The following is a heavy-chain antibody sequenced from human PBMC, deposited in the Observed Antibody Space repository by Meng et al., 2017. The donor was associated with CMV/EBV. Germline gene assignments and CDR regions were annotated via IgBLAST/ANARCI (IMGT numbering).Heavy chain of an antibody. CDR3: ARKKVLVVPAAISPRTYYFDY. CDR2: IYYSGST. J-gene: IGHJ4*02. D-gene: IGHD2-2*02. CDR1: GGSVSSGSYY. V-gene: IGHV4-61*01. Sequence: SETLSLTCTVSGGSVSSGSYYWSWIRQPPGKGLEWIGYIYYSGSTNYNPSLKSRVTISVDTSKNQFSLKLSSVTVADTAVYYCARKKVLVVPAAISPRTYYFDYWGQGTLVTVSS.